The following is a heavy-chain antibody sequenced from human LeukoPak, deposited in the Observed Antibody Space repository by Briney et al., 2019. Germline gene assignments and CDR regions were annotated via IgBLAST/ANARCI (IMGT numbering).Heavy chain of an antibody. J-gene: IGHJ6*02. D-gene: IGHD6-19*01. Sequence: GASVKVSCKTSGYTFSCHYIHWVRQAPGQGLEWLGIINTSGATTRYGQNFKGRVTATRDTSTSTVYMEMSSLNSEDTAVYYCARGLESSGWYGMDVWGQGTTIIVSS. CDR2: INTSGATT. CDR3: ARGLESSGWYGMDV. CDR1: GYTFSCHY. V-gene: IGHV1-46*01.